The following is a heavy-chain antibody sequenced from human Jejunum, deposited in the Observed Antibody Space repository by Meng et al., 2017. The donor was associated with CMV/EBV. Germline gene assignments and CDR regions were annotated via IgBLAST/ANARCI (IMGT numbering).Heavy chain of an antibody. D-gene: IGHD2-2*01. V-gene: IGHV3-23*01. Sequence: SGFSFSTYNMIWVRQAPGKGLEWVSGITDSGGSTNYADSVKGRFTISRDNSKNTLYLQMNSLRAEDTAVYYCAKGRAGSTSCFDYWGQGTLVTVSS. CDR1: GFSFSTYN. CDR3: AKGRAGSTSCFDY. CDR2: ITDSGGST. J-gene: IGHJ4*02.